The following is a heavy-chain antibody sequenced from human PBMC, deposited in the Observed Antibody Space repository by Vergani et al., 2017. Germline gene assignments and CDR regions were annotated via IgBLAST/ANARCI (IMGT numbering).Heavy chain of an antibody. J-gene: IGHJ4*02. CDR2: ISGSGGRT. V-gene: IGHV3-23*01. CDR1: GFTFSSYA. D-gene: IGHD5-18*01. Sequence: EVQLLESGGGLVQPGGSLRLSCXASGFTFSSYAMSWVRQAPGKGLEWVSAISGSGGRTYYADSVKCRFTSSRDNSKNXLYLQMNSLRAEDTAVYYCAKDRGYSYGSLWDFDYWGQGTLVTVSS. CDR3: AKDRGYSYGSLWDFDY.